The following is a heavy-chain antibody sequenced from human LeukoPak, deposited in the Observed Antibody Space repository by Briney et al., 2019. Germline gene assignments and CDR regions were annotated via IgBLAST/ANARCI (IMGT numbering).Heavy chain of an antibody. CDR3: ARLGGSIPFLPENFDY. CDR2: ISAYNGNT. D-gene: IGHD1-26*01. CDR1: GYTFTNYG. Sequence: ASVKVSCKASGYTFTNYGISWVRRAPGQGLEWMGWISAYNGNTNYAQKLQGRVTMTTDTSTSTAYMELRSLRSDDTAVYYCARLGGSIPFLPENFDYWGQGTLVTVSS. V-gene: IGHV1-18*01. J-gene: IGHJ4*02.